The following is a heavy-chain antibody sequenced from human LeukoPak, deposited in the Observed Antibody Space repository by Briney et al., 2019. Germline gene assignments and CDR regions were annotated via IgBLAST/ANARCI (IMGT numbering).Heavy chain of an antibody. CDR2: IYYSGST. Sequence: PSETLSLTCTVSGGSISSSSYFWGWVRQPAGKGLEWLGSIYYSGSTYYNPSLKSRVTLSVDTSKNQFSLKLNSVTAADTAVYYCARSGWFGEASMLWGQGTLVTVSS. D-gene: IGHD3-10*01. V-gene: IGHV4-39*01. J-gene: IGHJ4*02. CDR1: GGSISSSSYF. CDR3: ARSGWFGEASML.